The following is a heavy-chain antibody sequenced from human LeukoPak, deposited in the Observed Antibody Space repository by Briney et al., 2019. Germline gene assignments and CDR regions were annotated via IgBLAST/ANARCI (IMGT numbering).Heavy chain of an antibody. D-gene: IGHD3-22*01. CDR1: GGSITSYY. J-gene: IGHJ6*03. CDR2: IHTTGST. Sequence: SETLSLTCTVSGGSITSYYWSWIRQPAGKGLEWIGRIHTTGSTNYNPSLKSRVTMSVDTSKNQFPLKLSSVTAADTAVYYCARDRYYYDSSGYIRMDVWGKGTTVTISS. V-gene: IGHV4-4*07. CDR3: ARDRYYYDSSGYIRMDV.